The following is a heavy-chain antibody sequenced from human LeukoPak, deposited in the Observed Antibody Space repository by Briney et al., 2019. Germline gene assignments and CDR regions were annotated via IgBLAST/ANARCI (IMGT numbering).Heavy chain of an antibody. CDR1: GGTFSSYA. D-gene: IGHD5-18*01. CDR2: IIPIFGTA. Sequence: ASVKVSCKASGGTFSSYAISWVRQAPGQGLEWMGGIIPIFGTANYAQKFQGRVTITADESTSTAYMELSSLRSEDTAVYYCAGVDTAMVNSDYWGQGTLVTVSS. CDR3: AGVDTAMVNSDY. J-gene: IGHJ4*02. V-gene: IGHV1-69*13.